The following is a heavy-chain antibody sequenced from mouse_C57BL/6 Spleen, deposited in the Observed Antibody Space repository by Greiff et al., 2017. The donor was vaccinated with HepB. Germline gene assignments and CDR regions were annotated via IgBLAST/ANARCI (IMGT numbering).Heavy chain of an antibody. CDR2: INPSTGGT. Sequence: VQLQHSGPELVKPGASVKISCKASGYSFTGYYMNWVKQSPEKSLEWIGEINPSTGGTTYNQKFKAKATLTVDKSSSTAYMQLKSLTSEDSAVYYCARKGFDYWGQGTTLTVSS. V-gene: IGHV1-42*01. CDR1: GYSFTGYY. CDR3: ARKGFDY. J-gene: IGHJ2*01.